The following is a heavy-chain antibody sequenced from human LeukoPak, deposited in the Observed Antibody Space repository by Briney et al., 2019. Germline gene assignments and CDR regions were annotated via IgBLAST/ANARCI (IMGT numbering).Heavy chain of an antibody. CDR2: IKEDGSVK. J-gene: IGHJ4*02. V-gene: IGHV3-7*01. D-gene: IGHD1-14*01. CDR3: ACTITVGY. Sequence: GGSLGLSCAASGFNFSGYWMTWVRLAPGKGLEWVANIKEDGSVKHYADSVKGRFTISRDNAKNSLYLQMDTLRFEDTAVYYCACTITVGYWGRGTLVTVSS. CDR1: GFNFSGYW.